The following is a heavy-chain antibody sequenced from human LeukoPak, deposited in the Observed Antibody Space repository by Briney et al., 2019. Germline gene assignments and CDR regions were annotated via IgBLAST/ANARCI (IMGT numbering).Heavy chain of an antibody. Sequence: GGSLRLSCAASGFTFSSYSMNGVRQAPGKGLEGVSSISSSSSYIYYADSVNGRFTIPRDNAKNSLYLQMNSQTAEDTAVYYCASAEVTIFGVVTAEAFDIWGQGTMVTVSS. J-gene: IGHJ3*02. CDR2: ISSSSSYI. CDR1: GFTFSSYS. D-gene: IGHD3-3*01. V-gene: IGHV3-21*01. CDR3: ASAEVTIFGVVTAEAFDI.